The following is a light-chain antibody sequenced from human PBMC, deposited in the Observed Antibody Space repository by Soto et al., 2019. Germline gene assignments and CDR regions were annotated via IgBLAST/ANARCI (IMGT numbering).Light chain of an antibody. Sequence: DIQLTQSPSLLSASVGDRVTITGRASHDISTYLAWYQQKPGKAPKLLIYDASNLESGVPSTFRGSGSGTEFTLTISSLQPDDFETYYCQQYYTYWHMFGQGTKVDIK. CDR3: QQYYTYWHM. CDR1: HDISTY. J-gene: IGKJ1*01. CDR2: DAS. V-gene: IGKV1-9*01.